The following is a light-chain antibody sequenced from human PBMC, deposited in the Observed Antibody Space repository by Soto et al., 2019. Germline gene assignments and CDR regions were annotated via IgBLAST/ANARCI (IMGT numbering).Light chain of an antibody. V-gene: IGLV2-8*01. Sequence: QSALTQPPSASGSPGQSVTISCTGTSSDVGGYNYVPWYQQHPGKAPKVMIYEVSKRPSGVPDRFSGSKSGNTASLTVSGLQAEDEADYYCSSYAGSNSVFGGGTKVTVL. CDR1: SSDVGGYNY. CDR2: EVS. CDR3: SSYAGSNSV. J-gene: IGLJ3*02.